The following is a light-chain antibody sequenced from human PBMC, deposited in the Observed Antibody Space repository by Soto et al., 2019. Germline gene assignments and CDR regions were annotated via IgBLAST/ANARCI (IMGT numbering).Light chain of an antibody. V-gene: IGKV3-11*01. CDR3: QQCGIWPLT. J-gene: IGKJ4*01. Sequence: VMTQSPATLSVSPGERATLSCRASQSIRTDLAWYQQKSGQGPRLLIYDASTRATGIPARFSGSGSGTDFTLTISSLEPEDFAVYYCQQCGIWPLTFGEVSKVDVK. CDR2: DAS. CDR1: QSIRTD.